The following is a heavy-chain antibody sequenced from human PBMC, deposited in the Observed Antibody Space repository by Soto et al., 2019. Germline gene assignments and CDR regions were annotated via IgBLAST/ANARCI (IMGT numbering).Heavy chain of an antibody. D-gene: IGHD3-10*01. CDR1: GYTFTGYY. Sequence: ASVKVSCKASGYTFTGYYMHWVRQAPGQGLEWMGWINPNSGGTNYAQKFQGWVTMTRDTSINTAYMELSRLRSDYTAVYYCARVGGITMVRGGFDIWGQGTMVTVSS. CDR2: INPNSGGT. CDR3: ARVGGITMVRGGFDI. V-gene: IGHV1-2*04. J-gene: IGHJ3*02.